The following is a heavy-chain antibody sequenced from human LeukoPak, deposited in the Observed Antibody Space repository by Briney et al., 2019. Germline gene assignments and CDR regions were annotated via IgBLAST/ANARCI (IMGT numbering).Heavy chain of an antibody. CDR1: GFTFSSYA. D-gene: IGHD3-9*01. CDR2: ISGSGGST. CDR3: AKEVYYDILTGYLNWFDP. J-gene: IGHJ5*02. V-gene: IGHV3-23*01. Sequence: GGSLRLSCAASGFTFSSYAMSWVRQAPGKGLEWVSAISGSGGSTYYADSVKGRFTTSRDNSKNTLYLQMNSLRAEGTAVYYCAKEVYYDILTGYLNWFDPWGQGTLVTVSS.